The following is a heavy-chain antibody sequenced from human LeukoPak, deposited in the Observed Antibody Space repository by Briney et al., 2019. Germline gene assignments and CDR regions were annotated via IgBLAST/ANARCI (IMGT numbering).Heavy chain of an antibody. J-gene: IGHJ3*02. CDR1: GFTFSSYS. CDR3: ARDPLKRAYDI. CDR2: ISSTSSYI. V-gene: IGHV3-21*01. Sequence: GGSLRLSCAASGFTFSSYSMNWVRQAPGKGLEWVSSISSTSSYIYYADSVKGRFTISRDNAKNSLYLQMNSLRAEDTAVYYCARDPLKRAYDIWGQGTMVTVSS.